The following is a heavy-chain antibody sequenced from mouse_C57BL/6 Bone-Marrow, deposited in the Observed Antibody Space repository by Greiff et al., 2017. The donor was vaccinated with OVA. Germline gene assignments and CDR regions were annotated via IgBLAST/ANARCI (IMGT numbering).Heavy chain of an antibody. Sequence: EVMLVESGGGLVKPGGSLKLSCAASGFTFSSYAMSWVRQTPEKRLEWVATISDGGSYTYYPDNVKGRFTISRDNAKNNLYLQMSHLKSEDTAMYYGAREGDYYGSSLDYWGQGTTLTVSS. D-gene: IGHD1-1*01. CDR2: ISDGGSYT. V-gene: IGHV5-4*01. CDR3: AREGDYYGSSLDY. CDR1: GFTFSSYA. J-gene: IGHJ2*01.